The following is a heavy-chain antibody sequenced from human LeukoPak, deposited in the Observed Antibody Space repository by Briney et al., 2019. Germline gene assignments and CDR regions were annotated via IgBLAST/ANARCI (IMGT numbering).Heavy chain of an antibody. D-gene: IGHD3-22*01. Sequence: SETLSLTCTVSGGSISSSSYYWGWIRQPPGKGLEWIGSIYYSGSTYYNPSLKSRVTISVDTSKNQFSLKLSSVTAADTAAYYCATSQTSYDSSGEYFQHWGQGTLVTVSS. CDR3: ATSQTSYDSSGEYFQH. V-gene: IGHV4-39*01. CDR1: GGSISSSSYY. J-gene: IGHJ1*01. CDR2: IYYSGST.